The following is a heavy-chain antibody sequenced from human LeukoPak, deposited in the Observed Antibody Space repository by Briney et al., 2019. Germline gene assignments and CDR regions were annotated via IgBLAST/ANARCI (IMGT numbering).Heavy chain of an antibody. V-gene: IGHV3-48*04. CDR1: GFTFSSYS. Sequence: GGSLRLSCSASGFTFSSYSMNWVRQAPGKGLEWVSYISSSSSTIYYADSVKGRFTISRDNAKNSLYLQMNSLRAEDTAVYYCARDLGGDSGMDVWGQGTTVTVSS. CDR2: ISSSSSTI. D-gene: IGHD2-21*01. CDR3: ARDLGGDSGMDV. J-gene: IGHJ6*02.